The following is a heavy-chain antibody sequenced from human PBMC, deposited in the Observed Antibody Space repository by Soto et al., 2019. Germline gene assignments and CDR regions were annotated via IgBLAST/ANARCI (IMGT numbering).Heavy chain of an antibody. D-gene: IGHD3-9*01. CDR3: ARGARMYYDILTVPAPPFDY. CDR1: GGSFSGYY. V-gene: IGHV4-34*01. Sequence: QVQLQQWGAGLLKPSETLSLTCAVYGGSFSGYYWSWIRQPPGKGLEWIGEINHSGSTNYNPSLKSRVTMSVDTSKNQFSLKLSSVTAADTAVYYCARGARMYYDILTVPAPPFDYWGQGTLVTVSS. J-gene: IGHJ4*02. CDR2: INHSGST.